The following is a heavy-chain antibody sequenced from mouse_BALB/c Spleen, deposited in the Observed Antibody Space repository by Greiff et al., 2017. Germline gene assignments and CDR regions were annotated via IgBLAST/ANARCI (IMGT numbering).Heavy chain of an antibody. V-gene: IGHV5-4*02. D-gene: IGHD2-1*01. CDR1: GFTFSDYY. CDR3: ARDLYYGNYVAMDY. J-gene: IGHJ4*01. CDR2: ISDGGSYT. Sequence: EVKLMESGGGLVQPKGSLKLSCAASGFTFSDYYMYWARQTPEKRLEWVATISDGGSYTYYPDSVKGRFTISRDNAKNNLYLQMSSLKSEDTAMYYCARDLYYGNYVAMDYWGQGTSVTVSA.